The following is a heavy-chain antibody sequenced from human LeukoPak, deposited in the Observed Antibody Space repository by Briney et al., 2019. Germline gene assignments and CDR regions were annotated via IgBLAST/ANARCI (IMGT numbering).Heavy chain of an antibody. CDR3: AWSSGYDLGGIDY. V-gene: IGHV3-21*01. D-gene: IGHD5-12*01. J-gene: IGHJ4*02. CDR2: ISSSSSYI. CDR1: GFTFSSYS. Sequence: GGSLRLSCAASGFTFSSYSMNWVRQAAGKGLEGVSSISSSSSYIYYADSVKGRFTISRDNAKDSLYLQMNSLRAEDTAVYYCAWSSGYDLGGIDYWGQGTLVTVSS.